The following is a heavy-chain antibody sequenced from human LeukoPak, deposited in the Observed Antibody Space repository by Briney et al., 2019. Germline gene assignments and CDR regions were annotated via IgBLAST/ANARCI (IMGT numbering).Heavy chain of an antibody. J-gene: IGHJ4*02. CDR2: ISSSSSYI. CDR3: AVGYCSGGSCSTHDY. CDR1: GFTFSSYS. Sequence: GGSLRLPCAASGFTFSSYSMNWVRQAPGKGLEWVSSISSSSSYIYYADSVKGRFTISRDNAKNSLYLQMNSLRAEDTAVYYCAVGYCSGGSCSTHDYWGQGTLVTVSS. D-gene: IGHD2-15*01. V-gene: IGHV3-21*01.